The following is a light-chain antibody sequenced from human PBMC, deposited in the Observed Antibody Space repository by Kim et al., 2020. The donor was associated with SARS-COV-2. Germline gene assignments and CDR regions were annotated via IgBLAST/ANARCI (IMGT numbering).Light chain of an antibody. CDR1: SSNIGSNT. J-gene: IGLJ3*02. CDR3: ATWDDRLNSPV. CDR2: TND. V-gene: IGLV1-44*01. Sequence: QSALTQPPSASGTPGQRVTISCSGGSSNIGSNTVDWYRQLPGTAPKLLVQTNDQRPSGVPDRFSGFKSGTSASLAISGLQSEDEADYYCATWDDRLNSPVFGGGTQLTVL.